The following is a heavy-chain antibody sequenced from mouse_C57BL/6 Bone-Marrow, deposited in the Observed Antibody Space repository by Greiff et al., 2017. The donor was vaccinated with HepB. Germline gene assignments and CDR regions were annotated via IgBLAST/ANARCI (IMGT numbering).Heavy chain of an antibody. CDR2: SRNKANDYTT. CDR1: GFTFSDFY. D-gene: IGHD2-4*01. J-gene: IGHJ4*01. Sequence: EVQLVESGGGLVQSGRSLRLSCATSGFTFSDFYMEWVRQAPGKGLEWIAASRNKANDYTTEYSASVKGRFIVSRDTSQSILYLQMNALRAEDTAIYYCARDGWSYDYDGYYAMDYWGQGTSVTVSS. V-gene: IGHV7-1*01. CDR3: ARDGWSYDYDGYYAMDY.